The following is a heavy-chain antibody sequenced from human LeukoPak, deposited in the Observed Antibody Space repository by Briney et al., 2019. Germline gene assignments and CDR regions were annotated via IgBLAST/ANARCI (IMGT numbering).Heavy chain of an antibody. J-gene: IGHJ4*02. Sequence: GGSLRLSCAASGFTVSSNYMSWVRQAAGKGREWVSVVYSGGSTYYADSVKGRFTISRDNSKHTLYLQMNSLRAEDTAVYYCARVGSVVAAHFDYWGQGTLVTVSS. V-gene: IGHV3-53*01. CDR1: GFTVSSNY. CDR3: ARVGSVVAAHFDY. D-gene: IGHD2-15*01. CDR2: VYSGGST.